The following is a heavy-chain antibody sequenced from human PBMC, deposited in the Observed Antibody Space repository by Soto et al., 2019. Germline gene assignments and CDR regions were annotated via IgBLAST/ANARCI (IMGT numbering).Heavy chain of an antibody. CDR3: AKDVFRFLEWLAFYGMDV. J-gene: IGHJ6*02. Sequence: PGGSLRLSCAASGFTFSSYGMHWVRQAPGKGLEWVAVISYDGSNKYYADSVKGRFTISRDNSKNTLYLQMNSLRAEDTAVYYCAKDVFRFLEWLAFYGMDVWGQGTTVTVSS. CDR1: GFTFSSYG. CDR2: ISYDGSNK. D-gene: IGHD3-3*01. V-gene: IGHV3-30*18.